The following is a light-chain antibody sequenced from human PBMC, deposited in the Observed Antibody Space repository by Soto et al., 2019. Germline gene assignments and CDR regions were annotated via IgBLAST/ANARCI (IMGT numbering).Light chain of an antibody. V-gene: IGLV2-11*01. CDR3: CSYAGSHTVI. Sequence: QSALTQPRSVSGSPGQSVTISCPGTSSDVGGYNYVSWYQQHPGKAPKLMIYDVSKRPSGIPDRFSGSKSGNTASLTISGLQAEDEADYYCCSYAGSHTVIFGGGTKVTVL. CDR2: DVS. J-gene: IGLJ2*01. CDR1: SSDVGGYNY.